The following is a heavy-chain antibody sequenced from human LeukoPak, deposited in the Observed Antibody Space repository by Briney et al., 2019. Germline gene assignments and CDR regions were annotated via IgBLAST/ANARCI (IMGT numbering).Heavy chain of an antibody. J-gene: IGHJ4*02. CDR1: GFTFSNAW. CDR2: IKSKTDGGTT. D-gene: IGHD2-15*01. Sequence: GGSLRLSCAASGFTFSNAWMSWVRQAPGKGLEWVGRIKSKTDGGTTDYAAPVKGRFTISRDDSKNTLYLQMNSLKTEDTAVYYCTTDPSRDIVVVVAATDYWGQGTLVTVSS. V-gene: IGHV3-15*01. CDR3: TTDPSRDIVVVVAATDY.